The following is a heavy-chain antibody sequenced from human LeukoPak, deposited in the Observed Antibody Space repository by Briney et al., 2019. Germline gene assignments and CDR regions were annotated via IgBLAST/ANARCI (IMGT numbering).Heavy chain of an antibody. CDR3: ARHRVGLEMGPGDY. V-gene: IGHV1-69*05. CDR1: GGTFSSYA. D-gene: IGHD5-24*01. J-gene: IGHJ4*02. Sequence: SVKVSCKASGGTFSSYAISWVRQAPGQGLEWMGGIIPIFGTANYAQKFQGRVTITTDESTSTAYMELSSLRSEDTAVYYCARHRVGLEMGPGDYWGQGTLVTGSS. CDR2: IIPIFGTA.